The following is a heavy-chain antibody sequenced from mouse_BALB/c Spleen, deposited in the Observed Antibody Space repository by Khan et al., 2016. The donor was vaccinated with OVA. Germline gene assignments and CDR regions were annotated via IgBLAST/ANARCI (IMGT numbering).Heavy chain of an antibody. CDR3: TSAYYRYCFDY. Sequence: VQLLESGAELGMPGSSVKLSCRTSGSTFTSYGLKWGKQRPGQGLEWIGDLYPGNGYTEYNEKFQGKAILTSDTSSSTAYMQLQRLTSEDAATAVCTSAYYRYCFDYWGQGTPLTVSS. V-gene: IGHV1S134*01. J-gene: IGHJ2*01. D-gene: IGHD2-14*01. CDR1: GSTFTSYG. CDR2: LYPGNGYT.